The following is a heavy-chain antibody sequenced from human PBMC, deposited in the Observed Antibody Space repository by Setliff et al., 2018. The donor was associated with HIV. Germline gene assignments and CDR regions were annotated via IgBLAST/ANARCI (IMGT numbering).Heavy chain of an antibody. D-gene: IGHD6-13*01. CDR2: IHHSGGT. Sequence: SETLSLTCTVSYGSISGHYWTWIRQPPGKGLEWIGYIHHSGGTQYNPSLMSRLTMSVDSSKNQFSLSLSSVTASDTAVYYCARLPDINSWPFDYWARGTLVTVSS. V-gene: IGHV4-59*11. CDR3: ARLPDINSWPFDY. J-gene: IGHJ4*02. CDR1: YGSISGHY.